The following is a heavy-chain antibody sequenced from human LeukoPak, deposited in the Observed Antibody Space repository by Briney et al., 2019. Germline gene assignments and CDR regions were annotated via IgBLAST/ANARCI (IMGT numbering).Heavy chain of an antibody. CDR2: ISSSSSTI. CDR1: GFTFSSYS. V-gene: IGHV3-48*04. D-gene: IGHD5-18*01. CDR3: ARDLHAPYSYGWGSAFDI. Sequence: PGGSLRLSCAASGFTFSSYSMNWVRQAPGKGLEWVSYISSSSSTIYYADSVKGRFTTSRDNAKNSLYLQMNSLRAEDTAVYYCARDLHAPYSYGWGSAFDIWGQGTMVTVSS. J-gene: IGHJ3*02.